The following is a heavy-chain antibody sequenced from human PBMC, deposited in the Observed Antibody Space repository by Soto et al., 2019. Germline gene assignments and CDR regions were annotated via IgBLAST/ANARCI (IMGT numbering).Heavy chain of an antibody. CDR1: GGTFSSYA. CDR2: IIPIFGTA. D-gene: IGHD2-21*02. J-gene: IGHJ3*02. CDR3: ARDPAYCGGDCYSEHAFDI. Sequence: QVQLVQSGAEVKKPGSSVKVSCKASGGTFSSYAISWVRQAPGQGLEWMGGIIPIFGTANYAQKFQGRVTITADESTSTAYMELSSLRSEDTAVYYCARDPAYCGGDCYSEHAFDIWGQGTMVTVSS. V-gene: IGHV1-69*01.